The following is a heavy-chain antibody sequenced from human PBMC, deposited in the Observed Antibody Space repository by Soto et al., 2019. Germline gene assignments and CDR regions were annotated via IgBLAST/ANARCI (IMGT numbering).Heavy chain of an antibody. D-gene: IGHD6-6*01. CDR2: ISAYNGNT. V-gene: IGHV1-18*01. J-gene: IGHJ5*02. CDR3: ARESSIAALHRRIDP. CDR1: GYTFTSYG. Sequence: GASVKVSCKASGYTFTSYGISWVRQAPGQGLEWMGWISAYNGNTNYAQKLQGRVTMTTDTSTSTAYMELRSLRPDDTAVYYCARESSIAALHRRIDPWGQGTLVTVSS.